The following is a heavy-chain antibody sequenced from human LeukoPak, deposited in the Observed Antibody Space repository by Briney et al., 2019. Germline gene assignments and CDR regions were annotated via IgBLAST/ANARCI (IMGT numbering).Heavy chain of an antibody. CDR3: AKGRRGRYFDWLFP. J-gene: IGHJ5*02. D-gene: IGHD3-9*01. CDR1: GLTFSSYG. Sequence: GGSLRLTCAASGLTFSSYGMHWARQAPGKGLEWVAFIRYDGSNKYYADSVKRRFTVSRDNSKNTLYLQMNSLRAEDTAVYYCAKGRRGRYFDWLFPWGQGTLVTVSS. CDR2: IRYDGSNK. V-gene: IGHV3-30*02.